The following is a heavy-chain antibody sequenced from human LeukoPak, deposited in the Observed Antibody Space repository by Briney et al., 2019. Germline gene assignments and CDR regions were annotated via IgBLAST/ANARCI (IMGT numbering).Heavy chain of an antibody. CDR2: IGTGGNT. J-gene: IGHJ5*01. Sequence: GGSLRLSCAASGFTFSRYDMHWVRQATGKGLEWISSIGTGGNTYYIGSVKGRFTISRENAKSSLYLQMNSLRAGDTAVYYCVRVGEIGFDSWGQGTLVTVSS. D-gene: IGHD3-16*01. CDR1: GFTFSRYD. CDR3: VRVGEIGFDS. V-gene: IGHV3-13*04.